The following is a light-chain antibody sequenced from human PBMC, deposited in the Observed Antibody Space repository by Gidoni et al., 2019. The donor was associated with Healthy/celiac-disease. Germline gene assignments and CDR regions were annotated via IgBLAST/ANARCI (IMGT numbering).Light chain of an antibody. Sequence: SASVGDRVTITCRASQSISSYLNWYQQKPGKAPKLLIYDASSLQSGVPSRFSGSGSGTHFTLTISSLQPEDFATYYCQQSYSTPKTFAQGTKVEIK. V-gene: IGKV1-39*01. CDR3: QQSYSTPKT. CDR2: DAS. J-gene: IGKJ1*01. CDR1: QSISSY.